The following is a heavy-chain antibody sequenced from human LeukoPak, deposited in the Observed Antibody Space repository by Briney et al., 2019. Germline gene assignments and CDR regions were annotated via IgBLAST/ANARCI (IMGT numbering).Heavy chain of an antibody. CDR3: ARDGRNTHYYYYMDV. Sequence: SETLSLTCAVYGGSFSSYYWSWIRQPAGKGLEWIGRIYTSGSTNYNPSLKSRVTMSVDTSKNQFSLKLSSVTAADTAVYYCARDGRNTHYYYYMDVWGKGTTVTVSS. J-gene: IGHJ6*03. CDR2: IYTSGST. D-gene: IGHD1/OR15-1a*01. V-gene: IGHV4-4*07. CDR1: GGSFSSYY.